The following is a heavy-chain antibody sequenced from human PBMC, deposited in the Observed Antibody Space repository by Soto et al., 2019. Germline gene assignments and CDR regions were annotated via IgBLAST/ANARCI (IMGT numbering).Heavy chain of an antibody. D-gene: IGHD4-4*01. J-gene: IGHJ5*02. CDR2: IYYSGST. V-gene: IGHV4-39*01. Sequence: PSETLSLTCTVSGGSISSSSYYWGWIRQPPGKGLEWIGSIYYSGSTYYNPSLKSRVTISVDTSKNQFSLKLSSVTAADTALYYCARQRRYSNEARNWFDPWGQGTLVTVSS. CDR1: GGSISSSSYY. CDR3: ARQRRYSNEARNWFDP.